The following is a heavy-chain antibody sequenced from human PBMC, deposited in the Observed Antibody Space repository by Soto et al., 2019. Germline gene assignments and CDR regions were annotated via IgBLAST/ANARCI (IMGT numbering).Heavy chain of an antibody. D-gene: IGHD2-2*01. Sequence: PGGSLRLSCAASGFTFSSYGMHWVRQAPGKGLEWVSVIGGNGGNNYYADSVRGRFTISRDNSNNTVYLQMNTLKVEDTAIYYCTTDSYSSIKIVRFDYGGHGTLVTVSS. J-gene: IGHJ4*01. CDR2: IGGNGGNN. V-gene: IGHV3-33*03. CDR1: GFTFSSYG. CDR3: TTDSYSSIKIVRFDY.